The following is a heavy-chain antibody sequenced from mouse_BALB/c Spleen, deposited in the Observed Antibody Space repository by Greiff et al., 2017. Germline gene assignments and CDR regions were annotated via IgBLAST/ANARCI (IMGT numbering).Heavy chain of an antibody. CDR3: ARDRVNSLLRYYAMDY. CDR2: ISNGGGST. D-gene: IGHD1-2*01. V-gene: IGHV5-12-2*01. Sequence: EVMLVESGGGLVQPGGSLKLSCAASGFTFSSYTMSWVRQTPEKRLEWVAYISNGGGSTYYPDTVKGRFTISRDNAKNTLYLQMSSLKSEDTAMYYCARDRVNSLLRYYAMDYWGQGTSVTVSS. CDR1: GFTFSSYT. J-gene: IGHJ4*01.